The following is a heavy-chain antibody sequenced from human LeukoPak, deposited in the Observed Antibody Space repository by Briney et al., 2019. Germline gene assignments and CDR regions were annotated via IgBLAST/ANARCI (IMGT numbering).Heavy chain of an antibody. CDR1: GYTLTSYG. V-gene: IGHV1-18*01. Sequence: ASVKVSCKASGYTLTSYGISWVRQAPGQGLEWMGWISAYNGNTNYAQKLQGRVTMTTDTSTSTAYMELRSLRSDDTAVYYCARDSSTWGELQSSEHEAFDIWGQGTMVTVSS. J-gene: IGHJ3*02. CDR2: ISAYNGNT. CDR3: ARDSSTWGELQSSEHEAFDI. D-gene: IGHD1-26*01.